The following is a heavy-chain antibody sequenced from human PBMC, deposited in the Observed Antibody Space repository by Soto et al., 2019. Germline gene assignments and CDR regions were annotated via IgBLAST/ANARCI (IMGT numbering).Heavy chain of an antibody. D-gene: IGHD3-9*01. Sequence: ASVKVSCKASGGTFSRYAISWVRQAPGQGLEWMGGIIPIFGTANYAQKFQGRVTITADESTSTAYMELSSLRSEDTAVYYCARAPVLRYFDWLPEAYYYYGMDVCAQGTTVTVSS. V-gene: IGHV1-69*13. J-gene: IGHJ6*02. CDR1: GGTFSRYA. CDR3: ARAPVLRYFDWLPEAYYYYGMDV. CDR2: IIPIFGTA.